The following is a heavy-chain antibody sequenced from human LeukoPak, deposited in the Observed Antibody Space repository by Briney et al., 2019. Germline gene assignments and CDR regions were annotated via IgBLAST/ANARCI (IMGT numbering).Heavy chain of an antibody. CDR1: GGTFSSYA. V-gene: IGHV1-69*01. CDR2: IIPIFGTA. J-gene: IGHJ4*02. CDR3: ARSANTAMVEVCYFDY. Sequence: LVKVSCKASGGTFSSYAISWVRQAPGQGLEWMGGIIPIFGTANYAQKFQGRVTITADESTSTAYMELSSLRSEDTAVYYCARSANTAMVEVCYFDYWGQGTLVTVSS. D-gene: IGHD5-18*01.